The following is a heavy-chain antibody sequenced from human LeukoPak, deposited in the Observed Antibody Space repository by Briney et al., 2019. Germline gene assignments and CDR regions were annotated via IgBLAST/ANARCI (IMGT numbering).Heavy chain of an antibody. D-gene: IGHD1-14*01. V-gene: IGHV1-8*01. CDR2: MNPNSGNT. Sequence: ASVKVSCKASGYTFTSYDINWVPQATGQGLEWMGWMNPNSGNTGYAQKFQGRVTMTRNTSISTAYMELSSLRSEDTAVYYCARVPRQPADLDYWGQGTLVTVSS. CDR3: ARVPRQPADLDY. CDR1: GYTFTSYD. J-gene: IGHJ4*02.